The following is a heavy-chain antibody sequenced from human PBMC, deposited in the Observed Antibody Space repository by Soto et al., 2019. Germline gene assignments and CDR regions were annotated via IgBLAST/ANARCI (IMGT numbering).Heavy chain of an antibody. Sequence: GGSLRLSCAESGFTFSSYGMHWVRQAPGKGLEWVAVIWYDGSNKYYADSVKGRFTISRDNSKNTLYLQMNSLRAEDTAVYYCARDREGGYSYGNDAFDIWGQGTMVTVSS. D-gene: IGHD5-18*01. CDR1: GFTFSSYG. V-gene: IGHV3-33*01. CDR3: ARDREGGYSYGNDAFDI. J-gene: IGHJ3*02. CDR2: IWYDGSNK.